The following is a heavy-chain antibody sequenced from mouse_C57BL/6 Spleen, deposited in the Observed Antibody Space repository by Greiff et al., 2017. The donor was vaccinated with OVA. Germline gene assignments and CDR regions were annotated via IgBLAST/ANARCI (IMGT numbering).Heavy chain of an antibody. J-gene: IGHJ3*01. D-gene: IGHD3-2*02. CDR2: IYPGSGST. V-gene: IGHV1-55*01. CDR3: ARKGDSSGYIAY. Sequence: QVQLQQPGAELVKPGASVKMSCKASGYTFTSYWITWVKQRPGQGLEWIGDIYPGSGSTNYNEKFKSKATLTVDTSSSTAYMQLSSLTSEDSAVYYCARKGDSSGYIAYWGQGTLVTVSA. CDR1: GYTFTSYW.